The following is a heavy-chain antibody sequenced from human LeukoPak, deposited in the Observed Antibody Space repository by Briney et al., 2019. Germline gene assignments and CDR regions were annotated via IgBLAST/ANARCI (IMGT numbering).Heavy chain of an antibody. Sequence: GGSLRLSCAASGFTFSRYEMNWVRQAPGKGLEWVSYISSSGSTIYYADSVKGRFTISRDNAKNSLYLQMNSLRAEDTAVYYCASTYSSGSFDYWGQGTLVTVSS. CDR2: ISSSGSTI. CDR3: ASTYSSGSFDY. J-gene: IGHJ4*02. CDR1: GFTFSRYE. V-gene: IGHV3-48*03. D-gene: IGHD6-19*01.